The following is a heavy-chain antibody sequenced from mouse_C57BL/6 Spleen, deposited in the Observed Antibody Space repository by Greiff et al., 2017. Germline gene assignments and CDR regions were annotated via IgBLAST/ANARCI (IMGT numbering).Heavy chain of an antibody. CDR3: ARIDYYGTEGFAY. V-gene: IGHV1-52*01. CDR1: GYTFTSYW. Sequence: QVQLQQPGAELVRPGSSVKLSCKASGYTFTSYWMHWVKQRPIQGLEWIGNIDPSDSETHYNQKFKDKATLTVDKSSSTAYMQLSSLTSEVSAVYYCARIDYYGTEGFAYWGQGTLVTVSA. J-gene: IGHJ3*01. D-gene: IGHD1-1*01. CDR2: IDPSDSET.